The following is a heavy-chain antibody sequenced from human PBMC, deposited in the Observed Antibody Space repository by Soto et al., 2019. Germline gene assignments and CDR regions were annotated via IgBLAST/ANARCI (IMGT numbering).Heavy chain of an antibody. CDR3: ARGLRTNCSFFRV. D-gene: IGHD2-8*01. J-gene: IGHJ4*02. Sequence: PSETLSLTCAVYGGSFSGYYWNWIRQPPGKWLEWIGEINHSGSTNYNPSLKSRVTLSVDTSKNQLSLKLSSVTAADTAVYYCARGLRTNCSFFRVWGQGTLVTVSS. V-gene: IGHV4-34*01. CDR2: INHSGST. CDR1: GGSFSGYY.